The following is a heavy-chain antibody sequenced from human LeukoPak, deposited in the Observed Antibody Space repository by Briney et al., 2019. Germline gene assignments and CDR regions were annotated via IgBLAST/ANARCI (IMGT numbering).Heavy chain of an antibody. CDR1: GGSTSSYY. V-gene: IGHV4-59*08. J-gene: IGHJ4*02. D-gene: IGHD6-19*01. CDR2: IYYSGST. Sequence: SETLSLTCTVSGGSTSSYYWSWIRQPPGKGLEWIGYIYYSGSTNYNPSLKSQLTISIDTSKNQFSLKLNSVTAADTAVYYCARHSGAGTGFVYWGQGTLVTVSS. CDR3: ARHSGAGTGFVY.